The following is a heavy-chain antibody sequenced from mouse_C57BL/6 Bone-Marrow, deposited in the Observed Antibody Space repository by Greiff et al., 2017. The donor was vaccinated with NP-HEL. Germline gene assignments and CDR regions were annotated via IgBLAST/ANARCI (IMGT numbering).Heavy chain of an antibody. J-gene: IGHJ4*01. D-gene: IGHD2-1*01. V-gene: IGHV1-64*01. CDR1: GYTFTSYW. Sequence: QVQRQQPGAELVKPGASVKLSCKASGYTFTSYWMHWVKQRPGQGLEWIGMIHPNSGSTNYNEKFKSKATLTVDKSSSTAYMQLSSLTSEDSAVYYCARDYYGNYVGAMDYWGQGTSVTVSS. CDR2: IHPNSGST. CDR3: ARDYYGNYVGAMDY.